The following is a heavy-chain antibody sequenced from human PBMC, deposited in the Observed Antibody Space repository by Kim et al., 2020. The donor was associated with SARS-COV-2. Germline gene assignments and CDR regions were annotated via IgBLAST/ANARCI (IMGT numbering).Heavy chain of an antibody. V-gene: IGHV3-30*04. Sequence: GGSLRLSCAASGFSFSSYAIHWVRQAPGKGLEWVAVISYDGSTKYYVDSVKGRFTISRDNSKNTLYLQMNSLRAEDAAVYYCARDWGSGTYYFDYWGQGTLVTVSS. D-gene: IGHD3-16*01. CDR3: ARDWGSGTYYFDY. CDR2: ISYDGSTK. J-gene: IGHJ4*02. CDR1: GFSFSSYA.